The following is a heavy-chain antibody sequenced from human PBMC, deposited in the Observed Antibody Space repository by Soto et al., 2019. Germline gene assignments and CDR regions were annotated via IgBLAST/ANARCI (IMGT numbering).Heavy chain of an antibody. J-gene: IGHJ6*02. V-gene: IGHV7-4-1*01. CDR3: ARGPNIVVVPAATDYGMDV. Sequence: ASVKVSCKASGYTFTSYAMNWVRQAPGQGLEWMGWINTNTGNPTYAQGFTGRFVFSLDTSVSTAYLQICSLKAEDTAVYYCARGPNIVVVPAATDYGMDVWGQGTTVTVSS. CDR2: INTNTGNP. CDR1: GYTFTSYA. D-gene: IGHD2-2*01.